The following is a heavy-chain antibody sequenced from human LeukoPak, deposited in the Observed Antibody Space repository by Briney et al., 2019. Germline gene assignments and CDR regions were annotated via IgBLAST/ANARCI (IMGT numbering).Heavy chain of an antibody. CDR1: GYTFTSYD. D-gene: IGHD4-23*01. CDR2: MNPNSGGT. V-gene: IGHV1-2*02. Sequence: ASVKVSCKASGYTFTSYDINWVRQATGQGLEWMGWMNPNSGGTNYAQKFQGRVTVTRDTSISTAYMELSRLRSDDTAVYYCARDPYGGNKRDYWGQGTLVTVSS. CDR3: ARDPYGGNKRDY. J-gene: IGHJ4*02.